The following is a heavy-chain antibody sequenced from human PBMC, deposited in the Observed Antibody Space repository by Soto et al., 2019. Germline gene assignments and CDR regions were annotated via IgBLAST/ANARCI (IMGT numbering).Heavy chain of an antibody. CDR2: VYYSGST. J-gene: IGHJ4*02. D-gene: IGHD3-16*01. V-gene: IGHV4-39*01. CDR3: ARQPRGPGYGERGLYFDH. Sequence: SETLSLTCTVSGGSTNSRSDYWGWIRQPPGKGLEWIGSVYYSGSTHDNPSLQSRVTISVDTSRNQFSLNPISVTAADTAVYFCARQPRGPGYGERGLYFDHWGQGTLVTVSS. CDR1: GGSTNSRSDY.